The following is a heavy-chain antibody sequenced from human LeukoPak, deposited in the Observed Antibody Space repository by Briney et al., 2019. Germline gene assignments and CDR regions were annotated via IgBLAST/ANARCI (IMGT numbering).Heavy chain of an antibody. CDR3: AKVEFDWPFLLSFDI. D-gene: IGHD3-9*01. CDR2: ISGSGGST. V-gene: IGHV3-23*01. J-gene: IGHJ3*02. Sequence: GGSLRLSCAASGLTFSRYAMSWVRQAPGKGLEWVAAISGSGGSTYYAESVKGRFTISRDNAKNTLYLQMNSLRAEDTAVYYCAKVEFDWPFLLSFDIWGQGTMVTVS. CDR1: GLTFSRYA.